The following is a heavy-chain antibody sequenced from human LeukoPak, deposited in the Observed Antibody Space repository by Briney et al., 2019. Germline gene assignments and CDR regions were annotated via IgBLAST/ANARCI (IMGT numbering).Heavy chain of an antibody. CDR3: ARLAKQWLVRTYYYYMDV. V-gene: IGHV4-4*07. CDR1: GGSISTYY. Sequence: SETLSLTCTVSGGSISTYYWSWIRQPAGKGLEWIGRIYTSGSTNYNPSLKSRVTMSVDTSKNQFSLKLSSVTAADTAVYYCARLAKQWLVRTYYYYMDVWGKGTTVTISS. CDR2: IYTSGST. J-gene: IGHJ6*03. D-gene: IGHD6-19*01.